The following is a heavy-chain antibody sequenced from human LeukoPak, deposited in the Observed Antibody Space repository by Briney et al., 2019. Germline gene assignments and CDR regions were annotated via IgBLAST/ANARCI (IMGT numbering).Heavy chain of an antibody. D-gene: IGHD1-26*01. CDR3: ATDTSDLNDGFDI. CDR2: FHSEDGET. CDR1: GYTLSQLS. J-gene: IGHJ3*02. Sequence: ASVKVSRKASGYTLSQLSIHWVRQAPGKGLEWMGGFHSEDGETIYAQQFQGRVTMTEDTFTDTAYMELSSLTYDDTAVYWCATDTSDLNDGFDIWGQGTTVSVSS. V-gene: IGHV1-24*01.